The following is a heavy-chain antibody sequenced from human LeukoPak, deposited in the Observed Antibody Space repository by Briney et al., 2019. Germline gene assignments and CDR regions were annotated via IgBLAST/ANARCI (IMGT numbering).Heavy chain of an antibody. CDR1: GGSFSGYY. Sequence: SETLSLTCAVYGGSFSGYYWSWIRQPPGKGLEWIGEINHSGSTNYNPSLKRRVTISVDTSKNQFSLKLSSVTAAETAVYYCAATDAFDIWGQGTMVTVSS. V-gene: IGHV4-34*01. CDR3: AATDAFDI. J-gene: IGHJ3*02. CDR2: INHSGST.